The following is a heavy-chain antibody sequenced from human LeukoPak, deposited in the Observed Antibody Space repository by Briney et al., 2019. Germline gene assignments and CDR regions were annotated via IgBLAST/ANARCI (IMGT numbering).Heavy chain of an antibody. CDR3: TSSPGRITIFGDPYYYMDV. D-gene: IGHD3-3*01. Sequence: PGGSLRLSCAASGFTFSSYWMSWVRQAPGKGLEWVANIKQDGSEKYYVDSVKGRFTISRDNAKNSLYLQMNSLRAEDTAVYYCTSSPGRITIFGDPYYYMDVWGKGTTVTVSS. CDR2: IKQDGSEK. V-gene: IGHV3-7*01. J-gene: IGHJ6*03. CDR1: GFTFSSYW.